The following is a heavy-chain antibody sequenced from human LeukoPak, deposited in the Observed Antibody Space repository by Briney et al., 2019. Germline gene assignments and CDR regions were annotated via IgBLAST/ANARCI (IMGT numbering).Heavy chain of an antibody. CDR3: ARSNYPFDY. D-gene: IGHD4-11*01. CDR1: GFTFSTYW. J-gene: IGHJ4*02. V-gene: IGHV3-74*01. CDR2: INSDVSST. Sequence: GGSLRLSCAASGFTFSTYWMTWVRQAPGKGLVWVSRINSDVSSTSYADSVKGRFTISRDNAKSTLYLQMNSLRAEDTAVYYCARSNYPFDYWGQGTLVTVSS.